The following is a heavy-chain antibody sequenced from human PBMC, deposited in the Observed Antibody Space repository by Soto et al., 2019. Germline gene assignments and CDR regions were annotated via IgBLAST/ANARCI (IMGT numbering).Heavy chain of an antibody. V-gene: IGHV1-69*13. D-gene: IGHD6-13*01. CDR2: IIPIFGTA. CDR3: ARDARIAAAAQLADYYYYGMDV. J-gene: IGHJ6*02. CDR1: GGTFSSYA. Sequence: SVKVSCKASGGTFSSYAISWVRQAPGQGLEWMGGIIPIFGTANYAQKFQGRVTITADESTSTAYMELSSLRSEDTAVYYCARDARIAAAAQLADYYYYGMDVWGQGTTVTVSS.